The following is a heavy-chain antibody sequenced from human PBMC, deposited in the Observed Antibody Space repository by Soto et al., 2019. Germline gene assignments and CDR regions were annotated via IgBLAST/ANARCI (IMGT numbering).Heavy chain of an antibody. V-gene: IGHV3-21*01. CDR2: ISSSSSYI. Sequence: KPGGSLRLSCAASGFTFSSYSMNWVRQAPGKGLEWVSSISSSSSYIYCADSVKGRFTISRDNAKNSLYLQMNSLRAEDTAVYYCARTAMIFGVVSAFDIWGQGTMVTVSS. J-gene: IGHJ3*02. D-gene: IGHD3-3*01. CDR1: GFTFSSYS. CDR3: ARTAMIFGVVSAFDI.